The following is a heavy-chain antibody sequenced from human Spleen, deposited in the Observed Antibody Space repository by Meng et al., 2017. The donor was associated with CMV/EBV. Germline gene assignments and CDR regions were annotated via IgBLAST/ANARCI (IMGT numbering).Heavy chain of an antibody. CDR2: IYYSGST. CDR3: ANYDFWSGYYKDY. V-gene: IGHV4-59*12. CDR1: GGSISSYY. J-gene: IGHJ4*02. D-gene: IGHD3-3*01. Sequence: SETLSLTCTVSGGSISSYYWSWIRQPPGKGLEWIGYIYYSGSTNYNPSLKSRVTISVDTSKNQFSLKLSSVTAADTAVYYCANYDFWSGYYKDYWGQGTRVTVSS.